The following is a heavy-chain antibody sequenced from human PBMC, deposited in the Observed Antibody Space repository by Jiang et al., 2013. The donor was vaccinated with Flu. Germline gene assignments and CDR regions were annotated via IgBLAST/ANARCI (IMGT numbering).Heavy chain of an antibody. V-gene: IGHV4-30-4*08. D-gene: IGHD5-12*01. CDR1: GSSFNGGDYY. CDR3: ARFSLLRAYSGYGLILGLGSFDS. J-gene: IGHJ4*02. Sequence: PGLVKPSQTLFLTCTVSGSSFNGGDYYWSWVRQPPGKGLEWIGEINHSGSTNYNPSLESRVSISVDTSKSQFSLKLSSVTAADTAVYFCARFSLLRAYSGYGLILGLGSFDSWGQGALVTVSS. CDR2: INHSGST.